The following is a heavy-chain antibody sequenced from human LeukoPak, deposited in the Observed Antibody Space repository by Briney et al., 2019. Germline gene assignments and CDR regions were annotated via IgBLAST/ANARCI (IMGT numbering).Heavy chain of an antibody. CDR3: AGHPGVLLWSEDY. D-gene: IGHD3-10*01. CDR1: GGSFSGYY. Sequence: PSETLSLTCAVYGGSFSGYYWSWIRQPPGKGLEWIGEINHSGSTNYNPSLKSRVTISVDTSKNQFSLKLSSVAAADTAVYYCAGHPGVLLWSEDYWGQGTLVTVSS. J-gene: IGHJ4*02. V-gene: IGHV4-34*01. CDR2: INHSGST.